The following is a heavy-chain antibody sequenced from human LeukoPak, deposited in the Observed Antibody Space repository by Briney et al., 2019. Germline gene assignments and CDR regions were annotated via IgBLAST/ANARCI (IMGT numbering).Heavy chain of an antibody. CDR3: ASLATPYRRTYFFGY. CDR1: GDSIGSGAYY. Sequence: SETLSLTCAVSGDSIGSGAYYWKWIRQHPGKGLEWIGYIYSGGSTYYNPSLKSRVTISVETSKNQFSLKLTSVTAADTAVYYCASLATPYRRTYFFGYWGQGTLVTVSS. V-gene: IGHV4-31*11. J-gene: IGHJ4*02. CDR2: IYSGGST. D-gene: IGHD1-26*01.